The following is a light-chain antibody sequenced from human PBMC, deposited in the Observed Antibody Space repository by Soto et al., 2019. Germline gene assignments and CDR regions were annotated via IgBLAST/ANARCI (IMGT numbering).Light chain of an antibody. Sequence: EIVLTQSPATLSLSLGERATLSCRASQSVSSYLAWYQQKPGQAPRLLIYDASNRATGIPARFSGSGSGTDFTLTISSLEPEDFAVYYCQQRSNWPRWTFGQGTKVEIK. J-gene: IGKJ1*01. CDR1: QSVSSY. CDR3: QQRSNWPRWT. CDR2: DAS. V-gene: IGKV3-11*01.